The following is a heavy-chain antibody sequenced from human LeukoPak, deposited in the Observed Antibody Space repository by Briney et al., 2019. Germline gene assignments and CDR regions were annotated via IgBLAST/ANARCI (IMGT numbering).Heavy chain of an antibody. V-gene: IGHV1-69*04. J-gene: IGHJ3*02. CDR3: ARDWSLGGSRSVSRGYYYVGAFDI. Sequence: SVKVSCKASGGTFISYAISWVRQAPGQGLEWMGRIIPILGIANYAQKFEGRVTITADNSTSTAYMELSSLRSEDTAVYYCARDWSLGGSRSVSRGYYYVGAFDIWGQGTMVTVSS. CDR1: GGTFISYA. D-gene: IGHD3-22*01. CDR2: IIPILGIA.